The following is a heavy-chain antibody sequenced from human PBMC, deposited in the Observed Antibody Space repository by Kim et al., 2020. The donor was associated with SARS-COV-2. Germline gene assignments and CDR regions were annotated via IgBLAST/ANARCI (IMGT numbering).Heavy chain of an antibody. D-gene: IGHD1-26*01. CDR1: GGSISSSSYY. CDR2: IYYSGST. V-gene: IGHV4-39*01. CDR3: ARQEPPWPYYYGMDV. Sequence: SETLSLTCTVSGGSISSSSYYWGWIRQPPGKGLEWIGSIYYSGSTYYNPSLKSRVTISVDTSKNQFSLKLSSVTAADTAVYYCARQEPPWPYYYGMDVWGQGTTVTVSS. J-gene: IGHJ6*02.